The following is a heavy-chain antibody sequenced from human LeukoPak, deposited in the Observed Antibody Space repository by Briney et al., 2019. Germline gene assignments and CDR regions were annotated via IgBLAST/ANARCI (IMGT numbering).Heavy chain of an antibody. CDR3: ARESGERGYSYGFRYFDY. CDR2: ISCSSSPI. D-gene: IGHD5-18*01. CDR1: VYNFCCYE. J-gene: IGHJ4*02. V-gene: IGHV3-48*03. Sequence: PGGALMLSCATPVYNFCCYEMNRVPRTRGKVVGRVYYISCSSSPIYYADSVKGRFTISRDNAKNSLYLQMNSLRAEDTAVYYCARESGERGYSYGFRYFDYWGQGTLVTVSS.